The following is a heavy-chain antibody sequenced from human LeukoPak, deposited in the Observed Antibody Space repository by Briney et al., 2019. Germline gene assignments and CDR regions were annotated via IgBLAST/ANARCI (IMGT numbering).Heavy chain of an antibody. CDR3: ARGYSGYDWSLVDY. CDR2: IRYDGSNK. Sequence: GGSLRLSRAASGFTFGDYTMHWVRQAPGQGLGGGGFIRYDGSNKYYADSVKGRFTISRDNAKNSLYLQMNSLRAEDTAVYYCARGYSGYDWSLVDYWGQGTLVTVSS. J-gene: IGHJ4*02. CDR1: GFTFGDYT. V-gene: IGHV3-30*02. D-gene: IGHD5-12*01.